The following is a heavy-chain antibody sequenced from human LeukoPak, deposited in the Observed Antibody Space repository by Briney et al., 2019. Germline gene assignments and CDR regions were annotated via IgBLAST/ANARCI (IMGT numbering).Heavy chain of an antibody. Sequence: PGGSLRLSCAASGFTFSSYAMSWVRQAPGKGLEWVSAISGSGGSTYYADSVKGRFTISRDNSKNTLYLQMNSLRAEDTAVYYCAKGIGSGSYSEGFGYWGQGTLVTVSS. CDR2: ISGSGGST. D-gene: IGHD1-26*01. CDR3: AKGIGSGSYSEGFGY. V-gene: IGHV3-23*01. J-gene: IGHJ4*02. CDR1: GFTFSSYA.